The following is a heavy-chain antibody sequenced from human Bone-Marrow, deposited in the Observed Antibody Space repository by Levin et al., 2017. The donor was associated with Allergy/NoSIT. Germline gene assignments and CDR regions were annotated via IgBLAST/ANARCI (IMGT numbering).Heavy chain of an antibody. D-gene: IGHD5-18*01. CDR1: GFTFSSYG. CDR2: ISYDGSKK. V-gene: IGHV3-30*18. Sequence: PGESLKISCAASGFTFSSYGMHWVRQAPGKGLEWVAVISYDGSKKYYADSVKGRFTISRDNSKNTLYLQMNSLRAEDTAVYYCAKDGEEYSYGYGYFDYWGQGTLVTVSS. J-gene: IGHJ4*02. CDR3: AKDGEEYSYGYGYFDY.